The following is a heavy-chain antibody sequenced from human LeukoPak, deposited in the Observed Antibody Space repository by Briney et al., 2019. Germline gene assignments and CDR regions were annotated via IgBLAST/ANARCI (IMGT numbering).Heavy chain of an antibody. D-gene: IGHD5-18*01. V-gene: IGHV3-20*04. CDR1: GFTLGDYG. CDR3: GRDASRLAGNIPGYTDMTGLETFDL. J-gene: IGHJ3*01. Sequence: SGGSLRLPCVGSGFTLGDYGMAWVRQAPGKGLEFVSGIYWSGASTSYAVSVRGRFTISRDNAKKSVFLQMHGLRAEDAALYYCGRDASRLAGNIPGYTDMTGLETFDLWGQGTLVTVSS. CDR2: IYWSGAST.